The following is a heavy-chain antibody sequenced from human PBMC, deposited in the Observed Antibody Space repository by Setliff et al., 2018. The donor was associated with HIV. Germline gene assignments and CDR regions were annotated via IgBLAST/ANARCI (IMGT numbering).Heavy chain of an antibody. CDR3: ARDPSCSSNSCYAGWFDT. D-gene: IGHD2-2*01. J-gene: IGHJ5*02. CDR1: GYTFTSYG. CDR2: ISAYNGNT. V-gene: IGHV1-18*01. Sequence: ASVKVSCKASGYTFTSYGIRWVRQAPGKGLEWMGWISAYNGNTNYAQKLQGRDTMTTDTSTSTAYMELRSLRSDDTAVYYCARDPSCSSNSCYAGWFDTWGQGTLVTVSS.